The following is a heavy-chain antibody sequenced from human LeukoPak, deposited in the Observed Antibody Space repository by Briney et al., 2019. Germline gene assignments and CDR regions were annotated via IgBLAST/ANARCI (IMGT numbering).Heavy chain of an antibody. CDR3: ARGYSGYETGVLNPRFDY. Sequence: SETLSLTCAVYGGSFSGYYWSWIRQPPGKGLEWIGEINHSGSTNYNPSLKSRVTISVDTSKNQFSLKLSSVTAADTAVYYCARGYSGYETGVLNPRFDYWGQGTLVTVSS. CDR2: INHSGST. V-gene: IGHV4-34*01. CDR1: GGSFSGYY. D-gene: IGHD5-12*01. J-gene: IGHJ4*02.